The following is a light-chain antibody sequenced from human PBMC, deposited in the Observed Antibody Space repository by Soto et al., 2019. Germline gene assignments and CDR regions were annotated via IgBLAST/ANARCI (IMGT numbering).Light chain of an antibody. Sequence: QSALTQPRSVSGSPGQSVTISCTGTSSDVGGYNYVSWYQQYPGKAPKLVIYEVSKRPSRVPDRFSGSKSGNTASLTISGVQAYDEADYYCCSYAGRPYVFGTGTKLTVL. J-gene: IGLJ1*01. CDR3: CSYAGRPYV. CDR2: EVS. CDR1: SSDVGGYNY. V-gene: IGLV2-11*01.